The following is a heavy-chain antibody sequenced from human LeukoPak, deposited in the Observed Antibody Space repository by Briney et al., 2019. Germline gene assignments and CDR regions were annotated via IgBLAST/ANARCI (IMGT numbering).Heavy chain of an antibody. CDR2: ISVYNVNT. CDR1: GYTFTSYG. CDR3: ARKSLSYDSSGYYTEYFQH. V-gene: IGHV1-18*01. J-gene: IGHJ1*01. D-gene: IGHD3-22*01. Sequence: ASVKVSCKASGYTFTSYGISWVRQAPGQGLEWMGWISVYNVNTNYAQKFQGRVTITADESTSTAYMELSSLRSEDTAVYYCARKSLSYDSSGYYTEYFQHWGQGTLVTVSS.